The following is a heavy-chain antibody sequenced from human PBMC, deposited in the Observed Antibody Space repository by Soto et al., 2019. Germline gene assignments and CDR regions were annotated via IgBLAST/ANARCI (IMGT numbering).Heavy chain of an antibody. V-gene: IGHV4-39*01. J-gene: IGHJ4*02. D-gene: IGHD5-18*01. CDR2: IYYSGST. CDR1: GGSISSSSYY. CDR3: ASGGSGYSYGLTHYFDY. Sequence: PSETLSLTCTVSGGSISSSSYYWGWIRQPPGKGLEWIGSIYYSGSTYYNPSLKSRVTISVDTSKKQFSLKLSSVTAADTAVYYCASGGSGYSYGLTHYFDYWGQGTLVTISS.